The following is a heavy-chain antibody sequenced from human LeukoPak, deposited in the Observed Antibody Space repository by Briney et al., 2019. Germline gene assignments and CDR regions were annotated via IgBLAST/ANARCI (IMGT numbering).Heavy chain of an antibody. CDR1: GYTFTGYY. V-gene: IGHV1-8*02. Sequence: ASVKVSCKASGYTFTGYYMHWVRQAPGQGLEWMGRINPNSGNTGYAQKFQGRVTMTRNTSISTAYMELSSLRSEDTAVYYCARTNIVATILRYYYYYYGMDVWGQGTTVTVSS. J-gene: IGHJ6*02. CDR2: INPNSGNT. CDR3: ARTNIVATILRYYYYYYGMDV. D-gene: IGHD5-12*01.